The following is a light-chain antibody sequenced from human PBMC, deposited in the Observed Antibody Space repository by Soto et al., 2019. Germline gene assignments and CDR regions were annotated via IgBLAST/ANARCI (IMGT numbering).Light chain of an antibody. CDR3: QQYDNWHPKT. Sequence: EILMTQSPATLSVSPGGRVILSCRASQSVSSNLAWYQQKPGQAPRLIIYGASTRANGIPVRFSGSGSGTEFTLTISSLQSEDLAVYYCQQYDNWHPKTFGQGTRLEIK. J-gene: IGKJ5*01. CDR1: QSVSSN. V-gene: IGKV3-15*01. CDR2: GAS.